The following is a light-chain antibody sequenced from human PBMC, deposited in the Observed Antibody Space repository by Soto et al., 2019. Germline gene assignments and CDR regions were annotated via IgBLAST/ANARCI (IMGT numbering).Light chain of an antibody. CDR1: SSDVGGYNY. CDR2: DVS. V-gene: IGLV2-14*01. Sequence: QSALTQPASVSGSPGQSSTSSCTGTSSDVGGYNYVSWYQQHPGKAPKLMIYDVSNRPSGVSNRFSGSKSGNTASLTISGLQAEDEADYYCSSYTSSSTLVVFGGGTKRTVL. CDR3: SSYTSSSTLVV. J-gene: IGLJ2*01.